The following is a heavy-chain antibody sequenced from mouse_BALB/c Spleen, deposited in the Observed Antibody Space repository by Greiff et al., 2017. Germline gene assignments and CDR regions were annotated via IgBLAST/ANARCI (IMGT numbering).Heavy chain of an antibody. CDR3: AREEGYNV. D-gene: IGHD1-3*01. J-gene: IGHJ1*01. CDR2: ISSGGST. Sequence: DVKLVESGGGLVKPGGSLKLSCAASGFTFSSYAMSWVRQTPEKRLAWVASISSGGSTYYPDSVKGRFTISRDNARNILYLQMSSLRSEDTAMYYCAREEGYNVWGAGTTVTVSS. V-gene: IGHV5-6-5*01. CDR1: GFTFSSYA.